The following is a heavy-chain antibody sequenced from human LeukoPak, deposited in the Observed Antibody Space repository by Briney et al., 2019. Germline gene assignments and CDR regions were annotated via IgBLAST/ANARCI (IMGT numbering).Heavy chain of an antibody. D-gene: IGHD2-2*01. CDR2: IYYSGST. CDR1: GGSISSSSYY. CDR3: ARGRIVVPAAMHMSEPVLYYYYGMDV. Sequence: SETLSLTCTVSGGSISSSSYYWGWIRQPPGKGLEWIGSIYYSGSTYYNPSLKSRVTISVDTSKNQFSLKLSSVTAADTAVYYCARGRIVVPAAMHMSEPVLYYYYGMDVWGQGTTVTVSS. V-gene: IGHV4-39*01. J-gene: IGHJ6*02.